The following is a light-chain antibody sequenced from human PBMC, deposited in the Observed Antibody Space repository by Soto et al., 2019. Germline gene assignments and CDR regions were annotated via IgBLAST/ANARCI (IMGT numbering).Light chain of an antibody. CDR3: QQYFYLQP. V-gene: IGKV3-20*01. CDR1: QSVSNNY. CDR2: GAS. Sequence: ALTLTTGTLSLSPGERATLSCRASQSVSNNYLAWYQQKPGQAPRLLIYGASNRATGIPDRFSGSGSGTDFTLTISRLEPEDFAVYYCQQYFYLQPFGQ. J-gene: IGKJ1*01.